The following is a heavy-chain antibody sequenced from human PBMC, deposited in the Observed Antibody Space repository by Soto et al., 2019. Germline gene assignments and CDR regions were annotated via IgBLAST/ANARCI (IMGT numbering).Heavy chain of an antibody. CDR2: ISAYNGNT. Sequence: EASVKVSCKASGYTFTSYGISWVRQAPGQGLEWMGWISAYNGNTNYAQKLQGRVTMTTDTSTSTAYMELRSLRSDDTAVYYCARDDPYDYVWGSYRSDNFDYWGQGTLVTVSS. D-gene: IGHD3-16*02. CDR3: ARDDPYDYVWGSYRSDNFDY. CDR1: GYTFTSYG. J-gene: IGHJ4*02. V-gene: IGHV1-18*01.